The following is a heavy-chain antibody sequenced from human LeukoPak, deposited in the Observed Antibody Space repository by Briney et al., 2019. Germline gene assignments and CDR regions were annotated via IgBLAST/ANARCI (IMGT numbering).Heavy chain of an antibody. CDR2: ISIFSSTI. J-gene: IGHJ4*02. V-gene: IGHV3-48*01. CDR1: GFTFSRYH. D-gene: IGHD1-26*01. CDR3: ARTNERELDY. Sequence: GGSLRLSCAASGFTFSRYHMNWVRQAPGKGLEWVSYISIFSSTIYYADSVKGRFTISRGDANSLVYLQMNSLRAEDTAVYYCARTNERELDYWGQGTLVTVSS.